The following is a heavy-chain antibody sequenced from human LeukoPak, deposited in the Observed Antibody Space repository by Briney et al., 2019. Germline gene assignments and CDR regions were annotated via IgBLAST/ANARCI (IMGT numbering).Heavy chain of an antibody. Sequence: GGSLRLSCAASGFTVSSNYMSWVRQAPGKGLEWVSVIYSGGSTYYADSVKGRFTISRDNSKNTLYLQMNSLRAEDTAVYYCARDSARNYDYGDYAGVFDIWGQGTMVTVSS. V-gene: IGHV3-53*01. CDR3: ARDSARNYDYGDYAGVFDI. D-gene: IGHD4-17*01. J-gene: IGHJ3*02. CDR1: GFTVSSNY. CDR2: IYSGGST.